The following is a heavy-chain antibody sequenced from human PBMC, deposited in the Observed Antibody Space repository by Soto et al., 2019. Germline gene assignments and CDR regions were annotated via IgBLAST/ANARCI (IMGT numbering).Heavy chain of an antibody. CDR1: GDTFNFYT. V-gene: IGHV1-69*02. D-gene: IGHD3-10*01. CDR3: ATSFGSGSRAFDY. CDR2: FNPILSFS. Sequence: QVQLVQSGAEVKKPGSSVKVSCKASGDTFNFYTINWVRQAPGLGLEWMGRFNPILSFSNSALKFQGRVTLTADKSTSTAYMVLSSLRSAATAIYYCATSFGSGSRAFDYWGQGALVTVSS. J-gene: IGHJ4*02.